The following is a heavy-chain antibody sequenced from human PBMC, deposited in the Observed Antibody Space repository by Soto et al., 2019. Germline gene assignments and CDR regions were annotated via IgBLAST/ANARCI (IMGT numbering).Heavy chain of an antibody. V-gene: IGHV4-34*01. CDR3: ARVFSGLTAMVRNFDY. Sequence: QVQLQQWGAGLLKPSETLSLTCAVYGGSFSGYYWSWIRQPQGKVREWIGELNHSGSTKYNPSLKSLVTISVDTSKNQFSLKLSSVTAADTAVYYCARVFSGLTAMVRNFDYWGQGTLVTVSS. J-gene: IGHJ4*02. CDR2: LNHSGST. D-gene: IGHD5-18*01. CDR1: GGSFSGYY.